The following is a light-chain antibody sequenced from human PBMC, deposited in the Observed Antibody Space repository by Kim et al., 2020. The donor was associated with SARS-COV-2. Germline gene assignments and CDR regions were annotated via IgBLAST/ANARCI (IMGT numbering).Light chain of an antibody. CDR1: SLRSYY. CDR3: NSRDSNDNVV. V-gene: IGLV3-19*01. Sequence: VALRQTVRITCQGDSLRSYYATWYQQKPGQAPIVVIYGKNNRPSGIPDRFSGSSSGNTASLTIPGTQAGDEADYYCNSRDSNDNVVFGGGTQLTVL. J-gene: IGLJ2*01. CDR2: GKN.